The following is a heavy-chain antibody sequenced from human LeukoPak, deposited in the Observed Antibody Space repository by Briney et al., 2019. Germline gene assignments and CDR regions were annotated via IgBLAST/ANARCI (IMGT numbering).Heavy chain of an antibody. V-gene: IGHV4-30-2*01. CDR2: IYHSGST. Sequence: PSETLSLTCTVSGGSISSGSYYWSWIRQPPGKGLEWIGYIYHSGSTYYNPSLKSRVTISVDRSKNQFSLKLSSVTAADTAVYYCASTIVATIDFDYWGQGTLVTVSS. J-gene: IGHJ4*02. D-gene: IGHD5-12*01. CDR1: GGSISSGSYY. CDR3: ASTIVATIDFDY.